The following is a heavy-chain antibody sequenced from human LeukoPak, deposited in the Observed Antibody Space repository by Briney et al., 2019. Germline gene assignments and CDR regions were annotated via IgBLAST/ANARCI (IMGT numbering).Heavy chain of an antibody. CDR2: IYYSGST. CDR1: GGSISTYY. CDR3: ARHYGP. V-gene: IGHV4-59*08. D-gene: IGHD4-17*01. Sequence: PSETLSLTCTVSGGSISTYYWTWIRQPPGKGLEWIGYIYYSGSTNYNPSLKSRVTISVDTSRNQFSLNLSSVTAADTAVYYCARHYGPWGQGTLVAVSS. J-gene: IGHJ5*02.